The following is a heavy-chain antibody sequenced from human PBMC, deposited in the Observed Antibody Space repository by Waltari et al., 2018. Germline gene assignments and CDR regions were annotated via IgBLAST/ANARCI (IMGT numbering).Heavy chain of an antibody. V-gene: IGHV3-20*04. CDR1: GFTFDDYV. CDR2: SNWNGGST. Sequence: EVQLVESGGGVVRPGGSLRLSCAASGFTFDDYVMSWVRQAPGKGLEWVSGSNWNGGSTGYADSVKGRFTISRDNAKNSLYLQMNSLRAEDTALYYCARVPLPPYYYDSSGYFDYWGQGTLVTVSS. D-gene: IGHD3-22*01. CDR3: ARVPLPPYYYDSSGYFDY. J-gene: IGHJ4*02.